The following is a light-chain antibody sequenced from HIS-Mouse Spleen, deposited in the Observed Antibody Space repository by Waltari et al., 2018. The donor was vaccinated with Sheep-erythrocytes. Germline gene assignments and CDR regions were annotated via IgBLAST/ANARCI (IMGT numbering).Light chain of an antibody. V-gene: IGLV2-11*01. J-gene: IGLJ3*02. CDR2: DVS. CDR1: SSDVGGYNY. Sequence: QSALTQPRSVSGSPGQSVTISCTGTSSDVGGYNYVSWYQQHPGKAPKLMIYDVSKRPAGAPDRSSGSKSGNTASLTISGLQAEDEADYYCCSYAGSYPWVFGGGAKLTVL. CDR3: CSYAGSYPWV.